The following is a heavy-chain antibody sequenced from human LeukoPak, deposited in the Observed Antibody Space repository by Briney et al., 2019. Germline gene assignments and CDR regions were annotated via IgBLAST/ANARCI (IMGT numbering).Heavy chain of an antibody. D-gene: IGHD3-22*01. Sequence: SETLSLTCTVSGGSISSSSYYWGWIRQPPGKGLEWIGSIYYSGSTYYNPSLKSRVTISVDTSKNQFSLKLSSVTAADTAVYYCARASDTYYYDSSGYWDAFDIWGQGTMVTVSS. CDR3: ARASDTYYYDSSGYWDAFDI. J-gene: IGHJ3*02. V-gene: IGHV4-39*07. CDR1: GGSISSSSYY. CDR2: IYYSGST.